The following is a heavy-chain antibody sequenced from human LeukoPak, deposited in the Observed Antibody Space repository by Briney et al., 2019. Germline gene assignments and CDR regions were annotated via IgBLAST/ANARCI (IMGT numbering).Heavy chain of an antibody. CDR1: GGSISNYY. CDR2: IYNSGST. Sequence: SETLSLTCTVSGGSISNYYWTWIRQPAGKGLEWIGRIYNSGSTNYNPSLKSRITMSLDTSKNQFSLKLSSVTAADTAVYYCARAPPYNPARLDVWGRGTTVTVSS. V-gene: IGHV4-4*07. D-gene: IGHD1-1*01. CDR3: ARAPPYNPARLDV. J-gene: IGHJ6*02.